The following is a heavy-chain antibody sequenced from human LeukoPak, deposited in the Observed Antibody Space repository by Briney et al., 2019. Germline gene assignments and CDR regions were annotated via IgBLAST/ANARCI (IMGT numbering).Heavy chain of an antibody. D-gene: IGHD3-22*01. Sequence: ASVKVSCKASGYTFTGYYMHWVRQAPGQGLEWMGWVNPNSGGTNYAQKFQGRVTMTRDTSISTAYMELSRLRSDDTAVYYCARLVEPPDSSGYPNVGWFDPWGQGTLVTVSS. CDR2: VNPNSGGT. CDR1: GYTFTGYY. J-gene: IGHJ5*02. V-gene: IGHV1-2*02. CDR3: ARLVEPPDSSGYPNVGWFDP.